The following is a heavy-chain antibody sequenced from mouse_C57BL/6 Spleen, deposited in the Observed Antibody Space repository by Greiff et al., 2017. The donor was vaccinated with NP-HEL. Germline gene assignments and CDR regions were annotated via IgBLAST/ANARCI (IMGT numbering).Heavy chain of an antibody. CDR2: ISSGGSYN. CDR1: GFTFSSYG. D-gene: IGHD1-1*01. J-gene: IGHJ4*01. Sequence: EVMLVESGGDLVKPGGSLKLSCAASGFTFSSYGMSWVRRTPDKRLEWVATISSGGSYNYYPDSVKGRFTISRDNAKNTLYLQMSSLKSEYTAMYYCASPITTVVASFSYYAMDYWGQGTSVTVSS. V-gene: IGHV5-6*01. CDR3: ASPITTVVASFSYYAMDY.